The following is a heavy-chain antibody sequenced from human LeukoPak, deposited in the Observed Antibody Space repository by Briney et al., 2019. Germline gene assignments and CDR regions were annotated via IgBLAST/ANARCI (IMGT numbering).Heavy chain of an antibody. Sequence: GGSLRLSCAASGFTFSTYTMNWVRQAPGKGLEWVSSISNSATFIDYADSVKGRFAISRDNAKNSVYLQMSSLRAEDTAVYYCARDVVPAAIGYYFDYWGQGTLVTVSS. CDR1: GFTFSTYT. CDR2: ISNSATFI. J-gene: IGHJ4*02. V-gene: IGHV3-21*01. D-gene: IGHD2-2*02. CDR3: ARDVVPAAIGYYFDY.